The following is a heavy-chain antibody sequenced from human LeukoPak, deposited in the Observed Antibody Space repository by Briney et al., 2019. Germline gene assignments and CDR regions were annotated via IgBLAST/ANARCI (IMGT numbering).Heavy chain of an antibody. CDR2: IYCSGTT. D-gene: IGHD3-9*01. J-gene: IGHJ3*02. CDR1: GGSISSYH. Sequence: SETLSLTCTVSGGSISSYHWSWIRQPPGKGLEWVGYIYCSGTTKYAPSLKSRVTISVDTSKNQFSLKLSSLTAADTAVYYCASAVARFDDAFDIWGQGKMVTVSA. V-gene: IGHV4-59*01. CDR3: ASAVARFDDAFDI.